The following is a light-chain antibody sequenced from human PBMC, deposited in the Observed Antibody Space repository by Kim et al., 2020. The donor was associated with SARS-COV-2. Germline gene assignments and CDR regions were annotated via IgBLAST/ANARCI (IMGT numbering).Light chain of an antibody. V-gene: IGKV1D-12*01. CDR3: QQAYSFPYT. J-gene: IGKJ2*01. Sequence: SASVGDIVTITCRASLNISNWLAWYQQKPGKAPKVLIYGASSLQSGVPSRFRGSGSGTDFTLTISSLQPEDLGTYYCQQAYSFPYTFGQGTKLEI. CDR1: LNISNW. CDR2: GAS.